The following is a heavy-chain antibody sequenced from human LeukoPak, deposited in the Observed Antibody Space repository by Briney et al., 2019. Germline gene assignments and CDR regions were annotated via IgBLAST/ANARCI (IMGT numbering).Heavy chain of an antibody. V-gene: IGHV1-24*01. CDR1: GYTLTELS. Sequence: GASVKVSCKVSGYTLTELSMHWVRQAPGKGLEWMGGFDPEDGETIYAQKFQGRVTMTEDTSTDTAYMELSSLRSEDTAVYYCATSGYDSSGYYLNWFHPWGQGTLVTVSS. J-gene: IGHJ5*02. CDR2: FDPEDGET. CDR3: ATSGYDSSGYYLNWFHP. D-gene: IGHD3-22*01.